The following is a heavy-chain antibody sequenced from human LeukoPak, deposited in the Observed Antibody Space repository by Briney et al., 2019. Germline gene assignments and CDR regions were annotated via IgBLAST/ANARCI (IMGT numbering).Heavy chain of an antibody. D-gene: IGHD3-22*01. J-gene: IGHJ4*02. CDR2: IYYSGST. CDR3: ARWDSSGISD. V-gene: IGHV4-39*07. Sequence: SETLTLTCTVSGGSISSSSYYWGWIRQPPGKGLEWIGSIYYSGSTYYNPSLKSRVTISVDTSKNQFSLKLSSVTAADTAVYYCARWDSSGISDWGQGTLVTVSS. CDR1: GGSISSSSYY.